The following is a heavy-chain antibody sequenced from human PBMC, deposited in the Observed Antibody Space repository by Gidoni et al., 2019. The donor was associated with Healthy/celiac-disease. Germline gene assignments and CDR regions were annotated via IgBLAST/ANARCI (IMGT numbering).Heavy chain of an antibody. CDR1: GGSFSGYY. J-gene: IGHJ4*02. V-gene: IGHV4-34*01. D-gene: IGHD2-15*01. CDR3: ARGVVVVAATRRYFDY. CDR2: INHSGST. Sequence: QVQLQQWGAGLLKPSEPLSLTCAVYGGSFSGYYWSWSRQPPGKGLEWIGEINHSGSTNYNPSLKSRVTISVDTSKNQFSLKLSSVTAADTAVYYCARGVVVVAATRRYFDYWGQGTLVTVSS.